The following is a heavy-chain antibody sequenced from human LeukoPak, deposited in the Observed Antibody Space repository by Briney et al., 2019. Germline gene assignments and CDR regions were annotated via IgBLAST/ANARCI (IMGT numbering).Heavy chain of an antibody. CDR1: GGAISDYY. J-gene: IGHJ5*02. CDR3: ARRYCSSLGCHKTINWFDP. D-gene: IGHD2-2*01. CDR2: IYYSGST. V-gene: IGHV4-59*01. Sequence: SETLSPTCTVSGGAISDYYWTWIRQPPGKELEWIGYIYYSGSTTYNPSLKSRVTISLDKSKNQFSLELTSVTAADTAVYYCARRYCSSLGCHKTINWFDPWGQGTLVTASS.